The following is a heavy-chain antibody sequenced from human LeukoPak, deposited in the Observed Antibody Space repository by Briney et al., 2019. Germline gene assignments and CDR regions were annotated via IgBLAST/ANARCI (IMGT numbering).Heavy chain of an antibody. Sequence: GASVKVSCKASGYTFTGYYMHWVRQAPGQGLEWMGWINPNSGGTNYAQKFQGWVTMTRDTSTSTAYMELSRLRSDDTAVYYCAFTIADHDAFDIWGQGTMVTVSS. V-gene: IGHV1-2*04. CDR1: GYTFTGYY. J-gene: IGHJ3*02. CDR2: INPNSGGT. D-gene: IGHD3-3*01. CDR3: AFTIADHDAFDI.